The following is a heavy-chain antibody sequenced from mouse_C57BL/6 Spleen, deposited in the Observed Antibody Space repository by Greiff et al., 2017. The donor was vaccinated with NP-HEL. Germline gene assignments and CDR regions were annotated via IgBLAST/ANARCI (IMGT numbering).Heavy chain of an antibody. D-gene: IGHD2-5*01. J-gene: IGHJ2*01. CDR2: IYPGDGDT. Sequence: QVQLQQSGAELVKPGASVKISCKASGYAFSSYWMNWVKQRPRKGLEWIGQIYPGDGDTNYNGKFKGKATLTADKSSSTAYMQLSSLTSEDSAVYFCARDRGYSNHYYFDYWGQGTTLTVSS. CDR1: GYAFSSYW. CDR3: ARDRGYSNHYYFDY. V-gene: IGHV1-80*01.